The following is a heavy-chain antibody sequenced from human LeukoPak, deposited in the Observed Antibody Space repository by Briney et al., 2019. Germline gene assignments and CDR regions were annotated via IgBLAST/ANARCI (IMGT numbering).Heavy chain of an antibody. D-gene: IGHD2-15*01. CDR3: GRKAGDCGGGSCYSIDY. Sequence: SVKVSCKASGGTFISYAISWVRQAPGQGLEWMGGIIPIFGTANYAQKFQGRVTITTDESTSTAYMGVSSLRSEDTAVYYCGRKAGDCGGGSCYSIDYWGQGTLVTVSS. J-gene: IGHJ4*02. V-gene: IGHV1-69*05. CDR1: GGTFISYA. CDR2: IIPIFGTA.